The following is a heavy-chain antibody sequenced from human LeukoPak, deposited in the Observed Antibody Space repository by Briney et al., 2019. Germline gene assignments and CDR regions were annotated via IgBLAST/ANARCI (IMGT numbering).Heavy chain of an antibody. CDR1: GGSISSYY. CDR3: ARGGYYDRSGPFDY. Sequence: SETLSLTCTVSGGSISSYYWSWIRQPPGKGLEWIGYIYYSGSTNYNPSLKSRVTISVDTSKNQFSLKLSSVTAADTAVYYCARGGYYDRSGPFDYWGQGTLVTVSS. J-gene: IGHJ4*02. V-gene: IGHV4-59*01. D-gene: IGHD3-22*01. CDR2: IYYSGST.